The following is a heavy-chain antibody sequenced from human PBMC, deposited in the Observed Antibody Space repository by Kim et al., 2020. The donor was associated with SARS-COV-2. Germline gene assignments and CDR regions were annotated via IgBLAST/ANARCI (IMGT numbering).Heavy chain of an antibody. CDR3: ARGTMMDAFDI. V-gene: IGHV4-31*03. D-gene: IGHD3-22*01. J-gene: IGHJ3*02. CDR1: GGSISSGGYY. Sequence: SETLSLTCTVSGGSISSGGYYWSWIRQHPGKGLEWIGYIYYSGSTYYNPSLKSRVTISVDTSKNQFSLKLSSVTAADTAVYYCARGTMMDAFDIWGQGTMVTVSS. CDR2: IYYSGST.